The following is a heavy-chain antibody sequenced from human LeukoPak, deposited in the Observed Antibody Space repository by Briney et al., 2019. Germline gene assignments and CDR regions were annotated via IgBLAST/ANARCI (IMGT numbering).Heavy chain of an antibody. D-gene: IGHD6-19*01. J-gene: IGHJ6*03. Sequence: SQTLSLTCTVSGGSISSGGYYWSWIRQHPGKGLEWIGYIYYSGSTYYNPSLKSRVAISVDTSKNQFSLKLSSVTAADTAVYYCARGQVAVAGHYYYYYMDVWGKGTTVTVSS. CDR2: IYYSGST. V-gene: IGHV4-31*03. CDR1: GGSISSGGYY. CDR3: ARGQVAVAGHYYYYYMDV.